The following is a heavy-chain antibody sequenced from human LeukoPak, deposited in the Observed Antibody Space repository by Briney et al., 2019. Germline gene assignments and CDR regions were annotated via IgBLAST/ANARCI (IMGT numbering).Heavy chain of an antibody. V-gene: IGHV1-46*01. J-gene: IGHJ1*01. CDR1: GYTFTSYY. Sequence: ASVKVSCKASGYTFTSYYMHWVRQAPGQGLEWMGIINPSGGSTSYAQKLQGRVTMTRDTSTSTVYMELSSLRSEDTAVYYCARILTVDFTDQHWGQGTLVTVSS. D-gene: IGHD3-9*01. CDR2: INPSGGST. CDR3: ARILTVDFTDQH.